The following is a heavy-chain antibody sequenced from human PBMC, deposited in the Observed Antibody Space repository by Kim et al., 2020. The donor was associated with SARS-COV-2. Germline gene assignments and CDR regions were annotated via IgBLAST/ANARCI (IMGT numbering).Heavy chain of an antibody. CDR3: ARGAMVRGVIRNYDY. D-gene: IGHD3-10*01. J-gene: IGHJ4*02. Sequence: SETLSLTCTVSGGSISSYYWSWIRQPPGKGLEWIGYIYYSGSTNYNPSLKSRVTISVDTSKNQFSLKLSSVTAADTAVYYCARGAMVRGVIRNYDYWGQGTLVTVSS. CDR2: IYYSGST. V-gene: IGHV4-59*13. CDR1: GGSISSYY.